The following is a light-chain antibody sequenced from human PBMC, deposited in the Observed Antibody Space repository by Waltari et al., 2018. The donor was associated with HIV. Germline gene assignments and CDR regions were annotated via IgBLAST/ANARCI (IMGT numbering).Light chain of an antibody. V-gene: IGLV3-25*03. CDR3: QSADSSGTYV. CDR2: RDT. Sequence: SYELTQPPSVSVSPGQTARITCSGDALAKQSTYWYQQKPGQAPVLMIYRDTERPSGIPERFSGSSSGTTVTLTISGVQAEDEADYYCQSADSSGTYVFGSGTKVTVL. CDR1: ALAKQS. J-gene: IGLJ1*01.